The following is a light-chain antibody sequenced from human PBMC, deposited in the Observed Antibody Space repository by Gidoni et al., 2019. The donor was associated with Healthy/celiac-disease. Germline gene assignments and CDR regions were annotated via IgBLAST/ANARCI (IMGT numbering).Light chain of an antibody. Sequence: EIVLTQSPVTLSLSPGERATLSCRASQSVSSSYLAWYQQKPGQAPRLLIYGASSRATGIPDRFSGSGYGTDFTLTISRLEPEDFAVYYCQQYGSSPPLLTFGGGTKVEIK. CDR3: QQYGSSPPLLT. J-gene: IGKJ4*01. CDR2: GAS. V-gene: IGKV3-20*01. CDR1: QSVSSSY.